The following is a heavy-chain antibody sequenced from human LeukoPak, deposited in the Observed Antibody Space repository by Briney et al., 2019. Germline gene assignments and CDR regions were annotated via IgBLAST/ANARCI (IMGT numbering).Heavy chain of an antibody. CDR3: ARGHDYGDYVGNWLDP. J-gene: IGHJ5*02. Sequence: PGGSLRLSCAASGFTFSSYAMNWVRQAPGKGLEYVSAISSNGGSTYYANSVKGRFTISRDNSKNTLYLQMGSLRAEDMAVYYCARGHDYGDYVGNWLDPWGQGTLVTVSS. D-gene: IGHD4-17*01. CDR2: ISSNGGST. V-gene: IGHV3-64*01. CDR1: GFTFSSYA.